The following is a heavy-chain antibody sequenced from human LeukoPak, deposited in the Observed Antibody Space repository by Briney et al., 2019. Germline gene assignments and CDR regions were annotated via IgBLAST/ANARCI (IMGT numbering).Heavy chain of an antibody. CDR3: AKAPDYYYDSSGYCFDY. Sequence: PGGFLRLSCAVSGFTFNDFAMHWVRQVPGKGLEWVSGISWYSGSIFYAGSVKGRFTISRDNAKKSLYLQMNSLTTEDTALYYCAKAPDYYYDSSGYCFDYWGKGTLVTVSS. D-gene: IGHD3-22*01. CDR1: GFTFNDFA. J-gene: IGHJ4*02. V-gene: IGHV3-9*01. CDR2: ISWYSGSI.